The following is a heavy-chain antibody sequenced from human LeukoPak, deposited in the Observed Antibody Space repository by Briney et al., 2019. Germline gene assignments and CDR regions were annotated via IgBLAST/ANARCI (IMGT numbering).Heavy chain of an antibody. CDR2: IKQDGSEK. J-gene: IGHJ6*03. CDR1: GLTFSSYW. Sequence: GGSLRLSCAASGLTFSSYWMSWVHQAPGKGLEWVANIKQDGSEKYYVDSVKGRFTISRDNAKNSLYLQMNSLRAEDTAVYYCARVNAQQLVARNYYYYYYMDVWGKGTTVTVSS. D-gene: IGHD6-13*01. V-gene: IGHV3-7*01. CDR3: ARVNAQQLVARNYYYYYYMDV.